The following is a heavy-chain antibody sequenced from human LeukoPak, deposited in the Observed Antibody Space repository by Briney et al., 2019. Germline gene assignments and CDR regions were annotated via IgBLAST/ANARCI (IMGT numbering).Heavy chain of an antibody. D-gene: IGHD3-10*01. V-gene: IGHV4-59*08. Sequence: PSETLSLTCTVSGGSISSYYWSWIRQPPGKGLEWIGYIYYSGSTNYNPSLKSRVTISVDTSKNQFSLKLSSVTAADTAVYYCARQSYGSGSYFSSFDYWGQGTLVTVSS. CDR3: ARQSYGSGSYFSSFDY. CDR1: GGSISSYY. J-gene: IGHJ4*02. CDR2: IYYSGST.